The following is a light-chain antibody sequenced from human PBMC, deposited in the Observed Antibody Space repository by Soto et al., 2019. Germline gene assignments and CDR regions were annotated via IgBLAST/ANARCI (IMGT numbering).Light chain of an antibody. Sequence: QSVLTQPASVSGSPGQSITISCPGTNSDVAAYNLVSWYQQFSGKAPKLLIYEVSKRPSGVPDRFSGSKSGNTASLTVSGLQAEDEADYYCSSYAGSNNYVFGTGTKVTVL. CDR1: NSDVAAYNL. J-gene: IGLJ1*01. V-gene: IGLV2-8*01. CDR3: SSYAGSNNYV. CDR2: EVS.